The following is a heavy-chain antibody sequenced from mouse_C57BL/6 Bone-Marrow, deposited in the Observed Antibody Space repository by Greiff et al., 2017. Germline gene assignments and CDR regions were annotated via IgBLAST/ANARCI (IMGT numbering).Heavy chain of an antibody. J-gene: IGHJ1*03. D-gene: IGHD2-4*01. CDR1: GFTFSSYG. CDR2: ISSGGSYT. V-gene: IGHV5-6*01. CDR3: ARRVIYYDYDWYFDV. Sequence: EVQVVESGGDLVKPGGSLKLSCAASGFTFSSYGMSWVRQTPDKRLEWVATISSGGSYTYYPDSVKGRFTISRDNAKNTLYLQMSSLKSEDTAMYYCARRVIYYDYDWYFDVWGTGTTVTVSS.